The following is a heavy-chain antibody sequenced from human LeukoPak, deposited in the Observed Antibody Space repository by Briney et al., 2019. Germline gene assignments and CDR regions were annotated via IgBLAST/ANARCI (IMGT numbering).Heavy chain of an antibody. V-gene: IGHV3-30*18. CDR2: ISYEGNNK. CDR3: AKGERYFDWSDAFDI. J-gene: IGHJ3*02. CDR1: GFTSSSYG. Sequence: GGSLRLSCAASGFTSSSYGMHWVRQAPGKGLEWVAVISYEGNNKYYTDSMKGRFTISRDNSKNTLYLQINSLRAEDTAVYYCAKGERYFDWSDAFDIWGQGTMVTVSS. D-gene: IGHD3-9*01.